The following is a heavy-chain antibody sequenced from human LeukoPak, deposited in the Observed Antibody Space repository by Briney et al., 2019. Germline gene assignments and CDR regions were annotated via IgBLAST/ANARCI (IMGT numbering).Heavy chain of an antibody. D-gene: IGHD5-24*01. Sequence: SETLSLTCTVSGGSISSGDNYWSWIRQPPGKGLEWIGYIYYSGSTYYNPSLKSRVTISVDTSKNQFSLKLSSVTAADTAVYYCARHERWLQRSFDYWGQGTLVTVSS. J-gene: IGHJ4*02. CDR3: ARHERWLQRSFDY. CDR1: GGSISSGDNY. V-gene: IGHV4-39*01. CDR2: IYYSGST.